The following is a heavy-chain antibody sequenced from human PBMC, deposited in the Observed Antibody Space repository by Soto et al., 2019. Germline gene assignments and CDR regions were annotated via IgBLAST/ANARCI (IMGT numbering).Heavy chain of an antibody. D-gene: IGHD3-16*02. J-gene: IGHJ4*02. CDR3: ARASYDYVWGSYRPAPKFDY. CDR1: GGSISSGGYY. CDR2: IYYSGST. Sequence: LSLTCTVSGGSISSGGYYWSWIRQHPGKGLEWIGYIYYSGSTYYNPSLKSRVTISVDTSKNQFSLKLSSVTAADTAVYYCARASYDYVWGSYRPAPKFDYWGQGTLVTVSS. V-gene: IGHV4-31*03.